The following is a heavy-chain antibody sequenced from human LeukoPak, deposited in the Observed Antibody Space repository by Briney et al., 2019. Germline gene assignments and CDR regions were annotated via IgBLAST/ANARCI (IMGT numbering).Heavy chain of an antibody. D-gene: IGHD3-3*02. J-gene: IGHJ3*02. Sequence: PGGSLRLSCAASGFTFSSYAMSWVRQAPGKGLEWVGRIKSKTDGGTTDYAAPVKGRFTISRDDSKNTLYLQMNSLKTEDTAVYYCTADVLEGGALDIWGQGTMVTVSS. CDR1: GFTFSSYA. CDR2: IKSKTDGGTT. V-gene: IGHV3-15*01. CDR3: TADVLEGGALDI.